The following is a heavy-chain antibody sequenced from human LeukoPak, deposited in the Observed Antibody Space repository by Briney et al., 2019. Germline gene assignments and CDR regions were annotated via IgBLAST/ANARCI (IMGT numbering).Heavy chain of an antibody. J-gene: IGHJ4*02. CDR1: GGSISSSSYY. D-gene: IGHD5-12*01. Sequence: SETLSLTCTVSGGSISSSSYYWGWIRQPPGKGLEWIGTTYYSGSTYYNPSLRSRVTISVDTSKNQFSLKLSSVTAADTAVYYCARQINSGYDLIYSFDFWGQGTLVTVSS. CDR2: TYYSGST. V-gene: IGHV4-39*01. CDR3: ARQINSGYDLIYSFDF.